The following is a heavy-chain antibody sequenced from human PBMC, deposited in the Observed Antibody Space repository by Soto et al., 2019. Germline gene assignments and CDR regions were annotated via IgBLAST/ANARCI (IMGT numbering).Heavy chain of an antibody. CDR3: ARDPPLSVLVVVATDDF. CDR2: ISSSSSFR. D-gene: IGHD2-21*01. J-gene: IGHJ4*02. CDR1: GFTFTNHN. Sequence: VQLVESGGGLVKPGGSLRLSCAASGFTFTNHNMNWVRQAPGKGLEWVSSISSSSSFRNYADSVKGRFSISRDNDKNVVYLQMDSLRADDTAVYYCARDPPLSVLVVVATDDFWGQGTLVTVSS. V-gene: IGHV3-21*02.